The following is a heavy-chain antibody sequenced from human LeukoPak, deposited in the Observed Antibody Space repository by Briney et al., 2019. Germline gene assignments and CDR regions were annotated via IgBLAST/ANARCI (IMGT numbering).Heavy chain of an antibody. J-gene: IGHJ3*02. CDR3: AKDGRELRAFDI. CDR1: GFTFSSYG. D-gene: IGHD1-26*01. V-gene: IGHV3-33*06. Sequence: GRSLRLSCAASGFTFSSYGMHWVRQAPGKGLEWVAVIWYDGSKKYYADSVKGRFNISRDNSKNTLYLQMNSLRAEDTAVYYCAKDGRELRAFDIWGQGTIVTVSS. CDR2: IWYDGSKK.